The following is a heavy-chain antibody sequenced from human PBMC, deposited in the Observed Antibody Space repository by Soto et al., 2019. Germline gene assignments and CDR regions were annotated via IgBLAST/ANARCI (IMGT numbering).Heavy chain of an antibody. V-gene: IGHV4-59*08. CDR2: IYYSGST. CDR1: GGYGRSHY. J-gene: IGHJ4*02. CDR3: ARHSKRNYGLYYFDY. D-gene: IGHD4-4*01. Sequence: LETLSLKCTVAGGYGRSHYWRWIRQSPGKGLEWIGYIYYSGSTKYKPSLKSRVTMSVDTSKNQFSLKVSSATAADTAVYYCARHSKRNYGLYYFDYWGLGALVTVSS.